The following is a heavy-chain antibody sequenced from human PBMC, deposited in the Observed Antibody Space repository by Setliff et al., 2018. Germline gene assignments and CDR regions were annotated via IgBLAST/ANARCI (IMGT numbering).Heavy chain of an antibody. CDR3: SRAVDGRTWFDP. D-gene: IGHD6-19*01. Sequence: GGSLRLSCAASGFTFSGSAMHWVRQASGKGLEWVGRIRSKTSGFATAYSASVKGRFTISRDDSMNTAYLQMDSPRTEDTAVYYCSRAVDGRTWFDPWGQGALVTVSS. V-gene: IGHV3-73*01. CDR1: GFTFSGSA. J-gene: IGHJ5*02. CDR2: IRSKTSGFAT.